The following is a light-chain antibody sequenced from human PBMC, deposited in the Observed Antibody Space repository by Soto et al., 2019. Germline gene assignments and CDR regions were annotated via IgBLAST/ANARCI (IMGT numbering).Light chain of an antibody. V-gene: IGLV1-44*01. Sequence: QSVLTQPPSASGTPGQRVTISCSGSSSDFGSSTVNWYQQLPGTAPKLLIYSSNQRPSGVPDRFSGSKSGASASLAISGLQSEDEATYYCASWDDSLTGLYVFGAGTKVTV. J-gene: IGLJ1*01. CDR2: SSN. CDR3: ASWDDSLTGLYV. CDR1: SSDFGSST.